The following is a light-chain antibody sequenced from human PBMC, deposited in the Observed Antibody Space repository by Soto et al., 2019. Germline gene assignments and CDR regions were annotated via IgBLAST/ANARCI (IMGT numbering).Light chain of an antibody. Sequence: QSVLTQPASVSGSPGQSITISCTGTSSGIGGYDYVSWYQQYPGKAPRLMIYEVINRPSGVSIRFSGSKSGNTASLTISGLQAEDEADYYCSSYTSSSSLVFGTGTKVTVL. CDR2: EVI. CDR3: SSYTSSSSLV. CDR1: SSGIGGYDY. J-gene: IGLJ1*01. V-gene: IGLV2-14*01.